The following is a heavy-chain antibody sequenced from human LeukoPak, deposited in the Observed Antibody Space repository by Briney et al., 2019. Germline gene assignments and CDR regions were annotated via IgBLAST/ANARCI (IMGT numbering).Heavy chain of an antibody. Sequence: GGSLRLSCAASGFTVSSNYMSWVRQAPGKGLEWVAVISHDGGNGYYADSVRGRFTISRDNSKNTLYLQMDSLRAEDTAVYYCAKDSSTSNPYYGLDAWGQGTTVTVSS. CDR1: GFTVSSNY. CDR3: AKDSSTSNPYYGLDA. J-gene: IGHJ6*02. D-gene: IGHD4-11*01. V-gene: IGHV3-30*18. CDR2: ISHDGGNG.